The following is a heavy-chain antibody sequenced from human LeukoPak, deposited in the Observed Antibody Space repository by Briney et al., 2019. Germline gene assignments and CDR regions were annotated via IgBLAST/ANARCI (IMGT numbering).Heavy chain of an antibody. J-gene: IGHJ4*02. CDR2: INPNSGGT. CDR1: GYTFTGYY. V-gene: IGHV1-2*02. CDR3: AREYYGSGSYTSHFDY. D-gene: IGHD3-10*01. Sequence: ASVKVSCKASGYTFTGYYMHWVRQAPGQGLEWMGWINPNSGGTNYAQKFQGRVTMTRDTSISTAYMELSRLRSDDTAVYYCAREYYGSGSYTSHFDYWGQGTLVTVSS.